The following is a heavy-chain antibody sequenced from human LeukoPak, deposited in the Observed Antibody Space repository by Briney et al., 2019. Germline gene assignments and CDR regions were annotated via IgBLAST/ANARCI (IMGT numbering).Heavy chain of an antibody. V-gene: IGHV3-48*01. D-gene: IGHD3-10*01. CDR1: GLTFSNYR. CDR2: IGSSSSTI. Sequence: QPGGSLRLSCAASGLTFSNYRTNGVRQAPGKGLEWISYIGSSSSTIYYTDSVKGRFTVSRDNAKNSLYLQMNSLRAEDTAVYYCTRGSYYYYWGQGTLVTVSS. J-gene: IGHJ4*02. CDR3: TRGSYYYY.